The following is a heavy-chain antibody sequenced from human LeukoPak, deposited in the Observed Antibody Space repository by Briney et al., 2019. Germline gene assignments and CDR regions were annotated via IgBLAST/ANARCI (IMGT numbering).Heavy chain of an antibody. J-gene: IGHJ4*02. Sequence: SVKVSCKASGGTFSSYAISWVRQAPGQGLEWMGRIIPILGIANYAQKFQGRVTITADKSTSTAYMELSSLRSEDTAVYYCARSGAVAALLFDYWGQGTLVTVSS. CDR2: IIPILGIA. D-gene: IGHD6-19*01. CDR3: ARSGAVAALLFDY. CDR1: GGTFSSYA. V-gene: IGHV1-69*04.